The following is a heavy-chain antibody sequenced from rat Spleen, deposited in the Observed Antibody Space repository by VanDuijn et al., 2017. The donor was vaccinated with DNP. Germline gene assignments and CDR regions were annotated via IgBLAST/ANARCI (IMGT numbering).Heavy chain of an antibody. D-gene: IGHD1-11*01. CDR1: GFTFSDYN. CDR3: TTFEGRNA. V-gene: IGHV5S10*01. J-gene: IGHJ4*01. Sequence: EVQLVETGGGVVQPGNSLKLSCAASGFTFSDYNMAWVRQAPKKGLEWVATITYDGSRTYYRDSVKGRFTISRDNAKSTLYLQMDSLRSEDTATYYCTTFEGRNAWGQGTSVTVSS. CDR2: ITYDGSRT.